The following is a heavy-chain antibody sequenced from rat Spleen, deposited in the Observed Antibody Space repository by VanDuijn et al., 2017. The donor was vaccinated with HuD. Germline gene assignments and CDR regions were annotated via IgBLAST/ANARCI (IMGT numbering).Heavy chain of an antibody. CDR2: ISYDGSST. CDR3: ARPVQWDNWFAY. J-gene: IGHJ3*01. CDR1: GFTFSNYG. D-gene: IGHD1-1*01. V-gene: IGHV5-29*01. Sequence: EVQLVESGGGLVQPGRSLKLSCAASGFTFSNYGMAWVRQAPTKGLEWVATISYDGSSTYYRDSVKGRFTISRDNAKSTLSLQMDSLRSEDTATYYWARPVQWDNWFAYWGQGTLVTVSS.